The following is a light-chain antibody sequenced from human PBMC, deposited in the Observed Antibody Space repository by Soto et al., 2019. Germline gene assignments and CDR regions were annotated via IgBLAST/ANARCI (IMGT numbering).Light chain of an antibody. CDR2: EVN. V-gene: IGLV2-14*01. CDR3: SLYISGSTYV. CDR1: SSDVGGYKY. J-gene: IGLJ1*01. Sequence: QSALTQPASVSGSPGQSITISCTGTSSDVGGYKYVSWYQQHPGKAPKVMIYEVNTRPSGVPDRFSGSKSGSTASLTISGLQAEDEADYYCSLYISGSTYVFGTGTKLTVL.